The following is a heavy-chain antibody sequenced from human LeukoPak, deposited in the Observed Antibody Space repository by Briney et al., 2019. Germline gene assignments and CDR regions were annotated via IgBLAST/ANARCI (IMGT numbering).Heavy chain of an antibody. Sequence: PGGSLRLSCAASGFSFSSYGIHWVRQAPGKGLEWVAFIRYDGKNQYFADSVKGLFTISRDNAKNSLYLQMNSLRAEDTAVYYCASGRESLYGARYFDWLLTWGQVDYWGQGTLVTVSS. J-gene: IGHJ4*02. CDR3: ASGRESLYGARYFDWLLTWGQVDY. CDR2: IRYDGKNQ. CDR1: GFSFSSYG. V-gene: IGHV3-30*02. D-gene: IGHD3-9*01.